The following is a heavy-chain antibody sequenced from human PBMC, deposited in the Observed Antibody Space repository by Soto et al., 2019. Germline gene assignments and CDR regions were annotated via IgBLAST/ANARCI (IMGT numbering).Heavy chain of an antibody. CDR2: IYWDDDK. Sequence: QITLKESGPTLVKPTETLTLTCTFSGFSLSTSGVGVGWIRQPPGKALEWLALIYWDDDKRYSPSLKSRLTITKDTSKNQAVLTMTTMDPVDTATYYCARRATSLYNYYGMDVWGQGTTVTFSS. V-gene: IGHV2-5*02. D-gene: IGHD5-12*01. CDR3: ARRATSLYNYYGMDV. CDR1: GFSLSTSGVG. J-gene: IGHJ6*02.